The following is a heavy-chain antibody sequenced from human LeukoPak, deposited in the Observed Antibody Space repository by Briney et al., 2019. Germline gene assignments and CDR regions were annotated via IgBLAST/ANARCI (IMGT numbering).Heavy chain of an antibody. CDR3: ATQLGGSYYA. CDR2: IYYSGST. D-gene: IGHD1-26*01. CDR1: GGSISSYY. V-gene: IGHV4-59*01. Sequence: SETLSLTCTVSGGSISSYYWSWIRQPPGKGLEWIGYIYYSGSTNYNPSLKSRVTISVDTSKNQFSLKLSSVTAADTAVYYCATQLGGSYYAWGQGTLVTVSS. J-gene: IGHJ5*02.